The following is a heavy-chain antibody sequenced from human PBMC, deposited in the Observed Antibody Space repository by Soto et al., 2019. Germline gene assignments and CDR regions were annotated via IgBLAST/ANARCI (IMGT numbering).Heavy chain of an antibody. V-gene: IGHV3-33*01. D-gene: IGHD7-27*01. CDR1: GFIFSSFG. CDR3: VRDLLGSGGHFDY. Sequence: QVHLVDSGGGVVQPGRSLRLSCAASGFIFSSFGMHWVRQAPGKGLEWVAHIWYDGRNTYYADSVKGRFTLSRDNSRNTLYLQMNSLRAEDTAVYHCVRDLLGSGGHFDYWGQGTLVTVSS. J-gene: IGHJ4*02. CDR2: IWYDGRNT.